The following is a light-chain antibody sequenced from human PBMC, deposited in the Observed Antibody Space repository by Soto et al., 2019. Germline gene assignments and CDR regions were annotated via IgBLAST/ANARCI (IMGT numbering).Light chain of an antibody. V-gene: IGKV3-20*01. J-gene: IGKJ2*01. Sequence: EIVLTQSPGTLSLSPGERATLSCRASQSVSSSYLAWYQQKPGQAPRLLIYGASSRATGIPDRFSGSGSGTDFSLTISRLEPADFAVYYYQQYGSYPPMYTFGQGTKLEIK. CDR1: QSVSSSY. CDR2: GAS. CDR3: QQYGSYPPMYT.